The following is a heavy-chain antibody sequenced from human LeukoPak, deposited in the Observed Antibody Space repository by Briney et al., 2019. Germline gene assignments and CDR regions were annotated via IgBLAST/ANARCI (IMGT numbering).Heavy chain of an antibody. CDR1: GGSISSSSYY. V-gene: IGHV4-39*01. CDR3: ASLLLDPGYYYYMDV. Sequence: ETLSLTCTVSGGSISSSSYYWGWIRQPPGKGLEWIGSIYYSGSTYYNPSLKSRVTISVDTSKNQFSLKLSSVTAADTAVYYCASLLLDPGYYYYMDVWGKGTTVTVSS. CDR2: IYYSGST. D-gene: IGHD3/OR15-3a*01. J-gene: IGHJ6*03.